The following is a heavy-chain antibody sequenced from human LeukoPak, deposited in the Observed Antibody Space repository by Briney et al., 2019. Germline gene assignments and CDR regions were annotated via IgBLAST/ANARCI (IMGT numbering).Heavy chain of an antibody. Sequence: PGGSPRLSCAASGFTFSDHYMDWVRQAPGKGLEWVGRSRNKGNSYTTEYAASVKDRFTISRDDSKNSLYLQMNSLKTEDTAVYFCARNYYGSVSRPDYWGQGTLVTVSS. J-gene: IGHJ4*02. CDR3: ARNYYGSVSRPDY. V-gene: IGHV3-72*01. D-gene: IGHD3-10*01. CDR1: GFTFSDHY. CDR2: SRNKGNSYTT.